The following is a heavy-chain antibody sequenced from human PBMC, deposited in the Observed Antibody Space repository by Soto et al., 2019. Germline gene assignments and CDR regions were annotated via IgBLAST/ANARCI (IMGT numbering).Heavy chain of an antibody. V-gene: IGHV4-59*01. CDR3: AGGGPSGLAATALFDY. D-gene: IGHD2-15*01. CDR1: GGSISSYY. Sequence: SETLSLTCTVSGGSISSYYWSWIRQPPGKGLEWIGYIYYSGSTNYNPSLKSRVTISVDTSKNQFSLKLSSVTAADTAVYYCAGGGPSGLAATALFDYWGQGTLVTVSS. CDR2: IYYSGST. J-gene: IGHJ4*02.